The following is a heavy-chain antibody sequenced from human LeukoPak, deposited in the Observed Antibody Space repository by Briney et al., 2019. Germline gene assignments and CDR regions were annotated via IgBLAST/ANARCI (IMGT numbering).Heavy chain of an antibody. CDR2: MNPNSGNT. D-gene: IGHD3-3*01. J-gene: IGHJ6*02. V-gene: IGHV1-8*01. CDR1: GYTFTSYD. CDR3: ARGRYDFWSGYYTGMSLHYSMDV. Sequence: GASVKVSCKASGYTFTSYDINWVRQATGQGLEWMGWMNPNSGNTGYAQKFQGRVTMTRNTSISTAYMELSSLRSEDTAVYYCARGRYDFWSGYYTGMSLHYSMDVWGQGTTVTVSS.